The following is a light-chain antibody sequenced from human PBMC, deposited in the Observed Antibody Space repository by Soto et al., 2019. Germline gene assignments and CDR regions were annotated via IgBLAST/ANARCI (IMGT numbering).Light chain of an antibody. CDR3: QQTYSTLYT. Sequence: DIQMTQSPSSLSASVGDRVTITCRASQSISSYLNWYQQKPGKAPKLLIYAASSLESGVPSRFSGSGSGTDITLTSSSLQSEDFATYYCQQTYSTLYTFGRGTTLEIK. CDR1: QSISSY. J-gene: IGKJ2*01. CDR2: AAS. V-gene: IGKV1-39*01.